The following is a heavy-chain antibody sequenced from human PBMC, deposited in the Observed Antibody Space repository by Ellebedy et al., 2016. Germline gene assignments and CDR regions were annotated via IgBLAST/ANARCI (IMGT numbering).Heavy chain of an antibody. V-gene: IGHV4-30-4*01. CDR3: AIDSRRGCSSSDCYAIDV. CDR1: GGSISSTDYY. Sequence: LRLSCTVSGGSISSTDYYWTWIRQPPGKGLEWIGYIFYSGSTYYNPSLKNRLSISIDTSKSQVSLRLSSVTAADTAVYYCAIDSRRGCSSSDCYAIDVWGQGTRVTVSS. J-gene: IGHJ4*02. D-gene: IGHD2-2*01. CDR2: IFYSGST.